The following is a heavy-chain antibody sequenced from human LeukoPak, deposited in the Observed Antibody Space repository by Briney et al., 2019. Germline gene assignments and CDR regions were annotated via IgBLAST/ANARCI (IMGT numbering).Heavy chain of an antibody. J-gene: IGHJ4*02. D-gene: IGHD6-6*01. CDR3: ARDEYSSSSGPLAFDY. V-gene: IGHV1-69*01. Sequence: WASVKVSCKASGGTFSSYAISWVRQAPGQGLEWMGGIIPIFGTANYAQKFQGRVTITADESTSTAYMELSSLRSEDTAVYYCARDEYSSSSGPLAFDYWGQGTLVTVSS. CDR1: GGTFSSYA. CDR2: IIPIFGTA.